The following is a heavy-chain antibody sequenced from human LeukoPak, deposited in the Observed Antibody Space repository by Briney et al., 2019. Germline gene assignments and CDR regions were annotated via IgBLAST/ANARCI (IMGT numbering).Heavy chain of an antibody. Sequence: ASVKVSCKASGFSFTTSTIQWVRQARGQRLEWIGWIVVGSGNTVYAQKFQERVTITRDMSTTTAYMELSSLRSEDTAVYYCAADPGGGYELDYWGQGTLVTVSS. J-gene: IGHJ4*02. CDR3: AADPGGGYELDY. CDR1: GFSFTTST. CDR2: IVVGSGNT. D-gene: IGHD1-1*01. V-gene: IGHV1-58*02.